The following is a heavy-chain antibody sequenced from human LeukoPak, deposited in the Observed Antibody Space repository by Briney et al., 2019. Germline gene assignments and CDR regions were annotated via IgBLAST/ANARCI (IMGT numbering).Heavy chain of an antibody. J-gene: IGHJ4*02. V-gene: IGHV3-11*01. CDR3: ARDGRGGVTGYFDY. D-gene: IGHD1-20*01. Sequence: GGSLRLSCAASGFTFSDYYMSWLRQAPGKGLEWVSYISSSGSIYYADSVMGRFTISRGNAKNSLYLQMNSLRAEDTAVYYCARDGRGGVTGYFDYWGQGTLVTVSS. CDR1: GFTFSDYY. CDR2: ISSSGSI.